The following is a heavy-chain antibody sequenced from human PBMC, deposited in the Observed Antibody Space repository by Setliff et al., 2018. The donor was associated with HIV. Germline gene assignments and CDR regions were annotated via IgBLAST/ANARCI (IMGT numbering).Heavy chain of an antibody. CDR3: AKEGALSSGLLDY. CDR2: VDPKDGET. J-gene: IGHJ4*02. Sequence: ASVKVSCKISGYTFTDYYIHWVRQAPGKGLEWTGLVDPKDGETVYAENFQGRVTITADTSTDTAYLELRSLRSEDTALYYCAKEGALSSGLLDYWGQGTLVTVSS. V-gene: IGHV1-69-2*01. CDR1: GYTFTDYY. D-gene: IGHD3-22*01.